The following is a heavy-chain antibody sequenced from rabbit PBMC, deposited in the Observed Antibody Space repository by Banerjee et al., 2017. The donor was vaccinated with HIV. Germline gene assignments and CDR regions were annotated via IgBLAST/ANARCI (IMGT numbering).Heavy chain of an antibody. CDR2: IDPIFGST. CDR1: GFTISYSYW. CDR3: ARDRAASSNL. V-gene: IGHV1S7*01. Sequence: QLVESRGGLVTPGESLKLLCKASGFTISYSYWMTWVRQAPGKGLEWIGSIDPIFGSTYYATWVNGRFTISSDNVQNTVDLQMNSLTAADTATYFCARDRAASSNLWGPGTLVTVS. D-gene: IGHD4-2*01. J-gene: IGHJ4*01.